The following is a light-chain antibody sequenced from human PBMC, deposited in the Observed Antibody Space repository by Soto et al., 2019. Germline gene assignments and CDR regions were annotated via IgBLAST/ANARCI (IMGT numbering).Light chain of an antibody. J-gene: IGLJ1*01. CDR1: SSDVGGYNY. Sequence: QSALTQPRSVSGSPGQSVAITWTETSSDVGGYNYVSWYQQHPGTAPKLLIYDVTKRPSGVPDRFSGSKSGNTASLTISGLQAEDEADYYCCSYAGSYTFYVFGTGTKVTVL. V-gene: IGLV2-11*01. CDR2: DVT. CDR3: CSYAGSYTFYV.